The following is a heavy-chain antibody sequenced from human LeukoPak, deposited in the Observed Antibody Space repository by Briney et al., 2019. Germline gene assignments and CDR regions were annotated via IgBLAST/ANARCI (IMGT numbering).Heavy chain of an antibody. D-gene: IGHD3-16*02. Sequence: GGSLRLSCAASGFTFDDYAMHWVRQAPGKGLEWVSGISWNSGSIGYADSVKGRFTISRDNAKNSLYLQMNSLRAEDTAVYYCASDSVIGGVISYYFDYWGQGTLVTVSS. CDR3: ASDSVIGGVISYYFDY. CDR2: ISWNSGSI. V-gene: IGHV3-9*01. J-gene: IGHJ4*02. CDR1: GFTFDDYA.